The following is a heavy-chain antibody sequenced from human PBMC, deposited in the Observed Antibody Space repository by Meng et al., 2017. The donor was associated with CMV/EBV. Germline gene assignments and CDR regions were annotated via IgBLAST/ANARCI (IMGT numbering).Heavy chain of an antibody. CDR3: AKYALVVVPAAIPDYFDY. D-gene: IGHD2-2*01. J-gene: IGHJ4*01. CDR1: GSTFSSYA. V-gene: IGHV3-23*01. Sequence: GGSLRLSCAASGSTFSSYATSWVRQAPGKGREWVSAISGSGGSTYYADSVKGRFTISRDNSKNTLYLQMNSLRAEDTAVYYCAKYALVVVPAAIPDYFDYWGPGTLV. CDR2: ISGSGGST.